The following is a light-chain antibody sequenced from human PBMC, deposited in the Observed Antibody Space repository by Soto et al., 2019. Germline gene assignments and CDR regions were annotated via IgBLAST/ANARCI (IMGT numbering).Light chain of an antibody. J-gene: IGKJ4*01. Sequence: IQMTQSPSSLSASVGDRVTITCRASQSIRSTLNWYQQKPGKAPKLLIYAASTLQSGVPSRFSGSGSGTDFSLTINSLQPEDFATYYCQQSYSLPLTFGGGTKVEIK. CDR3: QQSYSLPLT. CDR2: AAS. CDR1: QSIRST. V-gene: IGKV1-39*01.